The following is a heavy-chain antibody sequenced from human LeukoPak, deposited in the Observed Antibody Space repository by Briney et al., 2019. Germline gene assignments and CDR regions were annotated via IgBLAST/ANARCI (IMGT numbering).Heavy chain of an antibody. Sequence: PSETLSLTCTVSGGSISSSSYYWGWIRQPPGKGLEWIGSIYYSGSTCYNPSLKSRVTISVDTSKNQFSLKLSSVTAADTAVYYCARDISRSRTYDAFDIWGQGTMVTVSS. CDR2: IYYSGST. CDR1: GGSISSSSYY. V-gene: IGHV4-39*07. D-gene: IGHD1-14*01. CDR3: ARDISRSRTYDAFDI. J-gene: IGHJ3*02.